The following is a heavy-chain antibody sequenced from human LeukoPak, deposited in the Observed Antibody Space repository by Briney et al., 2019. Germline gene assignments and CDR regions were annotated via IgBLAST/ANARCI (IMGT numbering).Heavy chain of an antibody. V-gene: IGHV1-46*01. Sequence: ASVKVSCRASGYTFTSYYMHWVRQAPGQGLEWMGIINPSGGSTNYPQKFQGRVTMTRDTSTSTVYMELSSLRSEDTAVYYCARSHTSFDYWGQGTLVTVSS. CDR2: INPSGGST. CDR1: GYTFTSYY. CDR3: ARSHTSFDY. J-gene: IGHJ4*02.